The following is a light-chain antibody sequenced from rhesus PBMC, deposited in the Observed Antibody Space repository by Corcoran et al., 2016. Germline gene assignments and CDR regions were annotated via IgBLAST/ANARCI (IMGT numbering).Light chain of an antibody. CDR3: QQYSSSPPT. Sequence: DIQMTQSPSSLSASVGDTVTITCRASQSISSWLAWYQQKPGKAPKLLIYKASSLQSGVPSRFSGSGSGTDVTRTISSLQSEDVATYYCQQYSSSPPTFGQGTKVEIK. J-gene: IGKJ1*01. V-gene: IGKV1-22*01. CDR2: KAS. CDR1: QSISSW.